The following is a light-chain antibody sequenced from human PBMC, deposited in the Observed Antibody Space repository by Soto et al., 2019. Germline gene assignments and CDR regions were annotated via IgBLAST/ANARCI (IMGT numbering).Light chain of an antibody. V-gene: IGLV2-11*01. CDR3: CSYGGTFYV. Sequence: QSVLTQPASVSGSPGQSVTISCTGTSSDVGGYNYVSWFQQHPGKAPKLMIYDVSERPSGVPDRFSGSKSGNTASLTISGLQAEDEADYYCCSYGGTFYVFGTGTKVTV. CDR1: SSDVGGYNY. CDR2: DVS. J-gene: IGLJ1*01.